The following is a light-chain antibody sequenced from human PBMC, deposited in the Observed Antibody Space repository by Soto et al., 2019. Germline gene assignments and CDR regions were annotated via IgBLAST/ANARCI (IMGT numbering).Light chain of an antibody. V-gene: IGKV1-39*01. CDR1: QSITY. CDR3: QRRHGT. CDR2: STS. Sequence: DIQMTQSPSSPSTSIGDRVTITCRASQSITYFNRYQQKPGKAPKLLIYSTSNLQSGVPSRFSGSGSGTDFTLTISSLQPEDFATYYCQRRHGTFGQGT. J-gene: IGKJ1*01.